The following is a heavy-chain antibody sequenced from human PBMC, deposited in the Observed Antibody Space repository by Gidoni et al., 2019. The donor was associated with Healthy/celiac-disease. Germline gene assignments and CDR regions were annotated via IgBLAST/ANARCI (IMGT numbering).Heavy chain of an antibody. CDR3: ARDDGGSYFFWFDP. CDR1: GGSVSSGSYY. Sequence: QVQLQESGPGLVKPSETLSLTCTVSGGSVSSGSYYWSWIRQPPGKGLEWIGYIYYSGSTNYNPSLKSRVTISVDTSKNQFSLKLSSVTAADTAVYYCARDDGGSYFFWFDPWGQGTLVTVSS. D-gene: IGHD1-26*01. CDR2: IYYSGST. V-gene: IGHV4-61*01. J-gene: IGHJ5*02.